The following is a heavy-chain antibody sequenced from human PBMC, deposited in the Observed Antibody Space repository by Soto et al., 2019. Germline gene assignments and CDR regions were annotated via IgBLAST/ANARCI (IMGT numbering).Heavy chain of an antibody. Sequence: GESLKISCKVSGDSFTSFWIGWVRQMPGKGLEWLGSIYPGDSDTRYSPSFQGQVTISADKSISTAYLQWSSLKASDTAMYYCARLADPRSGYCSGGSCYAGYFDYWGQGTLVTVSS. CDR1: GDSFTSFW. J-gene: IGHJ4*02. CDR2: IYPGDSDT. D-gene: IGHD2-15*01. V-gene: IGHV5-51*01. CDR3: ARLADPRSGYCSGGSCYAGYFDY.